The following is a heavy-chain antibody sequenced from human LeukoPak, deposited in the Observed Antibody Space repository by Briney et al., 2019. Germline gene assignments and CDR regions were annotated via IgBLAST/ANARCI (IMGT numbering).Heavy chain of an antibody. J-gene: IGHJ4*02. D-gene: IGHD6-19*01. V-gene: IGHV3-23*01. CDR3: AKTVRIAVAGYYFDY. Sequence: GGSLRLSCAASGFTFSSYAMSWVRQAPGKGLEWVSAISGSGGSTYYADSVKGRFTISRDNSKDTLYLQMNSLRAEDTAVYYCAKTVRIAVAGYYFDYWGQGILVTVSS. CDR1: GFTFSSYA. CDR2: ISGSGGST.